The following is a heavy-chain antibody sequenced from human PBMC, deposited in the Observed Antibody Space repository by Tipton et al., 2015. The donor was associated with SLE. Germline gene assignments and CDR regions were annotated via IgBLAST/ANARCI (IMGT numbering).Heavy chain of an antibody. D-gene: IGHD4-17*01. CDR1: GGSISSSSYY. J-gene: IGHJ4*02. V-gene: IGHV4-39*07. Sequence: TLSLTCTVSGGSISSSSYYWGWIRQPPGKGLEWIGSIYYSGSTYYNPSLKSRVTISVDTSKNQFSLKLSSVTAADTAVYYCASGMTTAPDVLSFDYWGQGTLVTVSS. CDR2: IYYSGST. CDR3: ASGMTTAPDVLSFDY.